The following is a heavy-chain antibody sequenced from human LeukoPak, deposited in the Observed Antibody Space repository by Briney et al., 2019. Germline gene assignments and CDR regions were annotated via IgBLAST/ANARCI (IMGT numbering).Heavy chain of an antibody. J-gene: IGHJ3*02. CDR1: GFTFSSYA. CDR2: ISGSGDNT. D-gene: IGHD6-25*01. Sequence: PGGSLRLSCAASGFTFSSYAMSWVRQAPGKGLEWVSAISGSGDNTYYADSVKGRFTISRENAKNSFYLQMNSLRVEDTAVYYCARAHVAAGLAFDIWGQGTLVTVSS. V-gene: IGHV3-23*01. CDR3: ARAHVAAGLAFDI.